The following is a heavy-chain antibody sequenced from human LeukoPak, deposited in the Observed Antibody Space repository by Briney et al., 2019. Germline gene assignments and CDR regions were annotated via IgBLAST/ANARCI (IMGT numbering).Heavy chain of an antibody. CDR3: ARGHYYYDSSGYPQFDY. J-gene: IGHJ4*02. CDR1: GFTFSTYA. D-gene: IGHD3-22*01. CDR2: ITGSGGST. V-gene: IGHV3-23*01. Sequence: GGSLRLSCAASGFTFSTYAMNWFRQAPGKGLEWVSSITGSGGSTYYADSVKGRFTISRDNAKNSLYLQMNSLRAEDTAVYYCARGHYYYDSSGYPQFDYWGQGTLVTVSS.